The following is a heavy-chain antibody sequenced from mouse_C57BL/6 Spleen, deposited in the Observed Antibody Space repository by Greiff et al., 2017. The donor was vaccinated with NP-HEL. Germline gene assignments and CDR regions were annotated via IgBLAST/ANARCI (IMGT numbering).Heavy chain of an antibody. V-gene: IGHV1-18*01. CDR2: INPNNGGT. CDR1: GYTFTDYN. Sequence: VQLQQSGPELVKPGASVKIPCKASGYTFTDYNMDWVKQSHGKSLEWIGDINPNNGGTNYNQKFKGKATLTVDKSSSTAYMELRSLTSEDTAVYYCARGGKLGRGYFDVWGTGTTVTVSS. CDR3: ARGGKLGRGYFDV. D-gene: IGHD4-1*01. J-gene: IGHJ1*03.